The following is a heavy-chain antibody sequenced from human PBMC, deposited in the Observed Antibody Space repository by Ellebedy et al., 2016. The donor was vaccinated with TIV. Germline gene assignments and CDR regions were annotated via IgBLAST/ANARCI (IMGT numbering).Heavy chain of an antibody. J-gene: IGHJ6*02. D-gene: IGHD6-13*01. CDR2: INPDSGGT. CDR1: GYTFSANY. CDR3: ARVRRGSSGMDV. Sequence: ASVKVSCKASGYTFSANYIHWVRQAPGQGLEWMGWINPDSGGTNFAQKFQGRVTMTRDTSVNTAYMDLSRLESDDTAVYHCARVRRGSSGMDVWGQGTTVTVS. V-gene: IGHV1-2*02.